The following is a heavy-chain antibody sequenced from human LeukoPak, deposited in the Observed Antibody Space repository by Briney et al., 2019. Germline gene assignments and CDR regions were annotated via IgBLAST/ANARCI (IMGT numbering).Heavy chain of an antibody. CDR2: IVVGSGNT. V-gene: IGHV1-58*02. CDR1: GFTFTSSA. D-gene: IGHD3-3*01. CDR3: AATYYDFWSGYYNFDFDY. J-gene: IGHJ4*02. Sequence: GASVKVSCKASGFTFTSSAMQWVRQARGQRLEWIGWIVVGSGNTNYAQKFQERVTITRDMSTSTAYMELSSLRSEDTAVYYCAATYYDFWSGYYNFDFDYWGQGTLVTVSS.